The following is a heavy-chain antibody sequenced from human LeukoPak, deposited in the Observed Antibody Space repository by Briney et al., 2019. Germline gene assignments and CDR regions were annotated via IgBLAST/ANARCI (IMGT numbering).Heavy chain of an antibody. Sequence: ASVNVSCKASVYTFTSYGISWVRQAPGQGLEWMGWISAYNGNTNYAQKLQGRVTMTTDTSTSTAYMELRSLRSDDTAVYYCARDGAAAGTFDYWGQGTLVTVSS. CDR3: ARDGAAAGTFDY. D-gene: IGHD6-13*01. CDR1: VYTFTSYG. CDR2: ISAYNGNT. J-gene: IGHJ4*02. V-gene: IGHV1-18*01.